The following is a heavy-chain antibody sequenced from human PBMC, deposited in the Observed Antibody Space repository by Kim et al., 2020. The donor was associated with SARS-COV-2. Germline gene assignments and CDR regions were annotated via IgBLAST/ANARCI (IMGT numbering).Heavy chain of an antibody. CDR3: AKDIEYYYDSSGYYGAFDI. CDR2: ISWNSGSI. CDR1: GFTFGDYA. J-gene: IGHJ3*02. V-gene: IGHV3-9*01. D-gene: IGHD3-22*01. Sequence: GGSLRLSCAASGFTFGDYAMHWVRQAPGKGLEWVSGISWNSGSIGYADSVKGRFTISRDNAKNSLYLQMNSLRAEDTALYYCAKDIEYYYDSSGYYGAFDIWGQGTMVTVSS.